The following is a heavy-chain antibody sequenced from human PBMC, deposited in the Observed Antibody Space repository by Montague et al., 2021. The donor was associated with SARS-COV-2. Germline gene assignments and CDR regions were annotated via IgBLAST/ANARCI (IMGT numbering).Heavy chain of an antibody. CDR3: VEIVGAADY. CDR2: SYYSGST. Sequence: SETLSLTCTVSGGSISSSSYYWSWIRQPPGKGLEWIGSSYYSGSTYYNPSLESRVTISVDTSKHQFSLKLSSVTAADTAVYYCVEIVGAADYWGQGTLVTVSS. D-gene: IGHD1-26*01. J-gene: IGHJ4*02. V-gene: IGHV4-39*01. CDR1: GGSISSSSYY.